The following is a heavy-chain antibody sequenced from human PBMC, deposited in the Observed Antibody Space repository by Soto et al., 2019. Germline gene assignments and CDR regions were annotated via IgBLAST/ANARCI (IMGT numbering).Heavy chain of an antibody. V-gene: IGHV3-21*01. CDR1: GFTVSTYS. D-gene: IGHD6-19*01. CDR2: IGSRSIYI. J-gene: IGHJ4*02. CDR3: ASNIPGCHIDY. Sequence: EVQLVESGGGLVKPGGSLRLSCAASGFTVSTYSMSWVRQAPGKGLEWVSSIGSRSIYIYYADSLRGRFTISRDNAKNSLYLQMNSLRAEDTAVYYWASNIPGCHIDYWGQGTLVTVSS.